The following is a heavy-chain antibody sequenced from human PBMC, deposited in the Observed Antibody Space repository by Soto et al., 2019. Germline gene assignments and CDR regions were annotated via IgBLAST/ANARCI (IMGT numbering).Heavy chain of an antibody. Sequence: PXGSLRLTCAASGFTFSNYGMHWVRQAPGKGLERVAVIWYDVSNKYYADSVKGRFTISRDNSKNTLYLQMNSLRAEDTAVYYCARQIVWSGYYNTPYYYGMDVWGQGTTVTVSS. CDR3: ARQIVWSGYYNTPYYYGMDV. D-gene: IGHD3-3*01. J-gene: IGHJ6*02. CDR2: IWYDVSNK. V-gene: IGHV3-33*01. CDR1: GFTFSNYG.